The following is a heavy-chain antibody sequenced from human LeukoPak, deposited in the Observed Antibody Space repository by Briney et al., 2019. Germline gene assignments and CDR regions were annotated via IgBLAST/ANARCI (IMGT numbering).Heavy chain of an antibody. CDR1: GGSTSSGDYY. J-gene: IGHJ4*02. D-gene: IGHD3-22*01. V-gene: IGHV4-30-4*08. Sequence: SETLSLTCTVSGGSTSSGDYYWIWIRQPPGKGLEWIGYIHYSGSTYYHPSLKSRATISLATSENQFSLKLTSLTAADTAVYYCARGDSSGYYYYDHWGQGTLVTVSS. CDR2: IHYSGST. CDR3: ARGDSSGYYYYDH.